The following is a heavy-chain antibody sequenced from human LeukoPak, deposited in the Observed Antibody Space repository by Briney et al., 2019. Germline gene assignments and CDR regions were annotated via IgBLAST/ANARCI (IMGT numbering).Heavy chain of an antibody. CDR2: ISSSSSYR. CDR1: GFTFSGFN. J-gene: IGHJ4*02. Sequence: GGSLRLSCTASGFTFSGFNIHWVRQAPGRGLEWVSCISSSSSYRYYADSVKGRFTISRDNAKNSVYLQMNSLRAEGTAVYYCARDGSSSWYYYWGQGTLVTVSS. D-gene: IGHD6-13*01. V-gene: IGHV3-21*01. CDR3: ARDGSSSWYYY.